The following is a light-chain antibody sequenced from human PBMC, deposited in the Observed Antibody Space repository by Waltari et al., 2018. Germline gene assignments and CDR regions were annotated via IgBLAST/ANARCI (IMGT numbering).Light chain of an antibody. Sequence: LQMTQSPSYVSASVGDTVTITFRASQDISNWLAWYQQRPEEAPKLLIYAASILQSGVASRFSGSGSGSDFNLTINSLQPDDFGSYYCQKVNSYPFTFGQGTKLEI. CDR2: AAS. CDR3: QKVNSYPFT. CDR1: QDISNW. J-gene: IGKJ2*01. V-gene: IGKV1D-12*01.